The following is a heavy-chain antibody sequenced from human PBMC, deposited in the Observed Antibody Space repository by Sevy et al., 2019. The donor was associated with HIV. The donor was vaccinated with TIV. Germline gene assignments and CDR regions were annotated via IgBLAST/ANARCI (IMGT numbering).Heavy chain of an antibody. J-gene: IGHJ6*03. CDR1: GFTFSSYA. V-gene: IGHV3-23*01. D-gene: IGHD3-16*01. Sequence: GGSLRLSCAASGFTFSSYAMSWVRQAPGKGLEWVSAISGSGGSTYYADSVKGRFTISRDNSKNTLYLQMNSLRAEDTAVYDCAKDGFKPSVGDENYYYYYIDVWGKGTTVTVSS. CDR2: ISGSGGST. CDR3: AKDGFKPSVGDENYYYYYIDV.